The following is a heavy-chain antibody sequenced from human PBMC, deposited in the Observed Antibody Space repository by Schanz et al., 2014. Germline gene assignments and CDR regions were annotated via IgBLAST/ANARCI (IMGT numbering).Heavy chain of an antibody. V-gene: IGHV1-18*04. CDR1: GYTFTSYG. D-gene: IGHD1-1*01. Sequence: QVQLVQSGAEVKKPGASVKVSCKASGYTFTSYGISWVRQAPGQGLEWMAWISAYNGNTKYAQRLQDRVTVTTDTSTNTAYMELRSLRSDDTAVYYCARDLATTGNNWFDPWGQGTLVTVSS. J-gene: IGHJ5*02. CDR2: ISAYNGNT. CDR3: ARDLATTGNNWFDP.